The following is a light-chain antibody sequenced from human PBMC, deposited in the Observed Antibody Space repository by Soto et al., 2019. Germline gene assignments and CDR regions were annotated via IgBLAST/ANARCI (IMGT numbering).Light chain of an antibody. Sequence: DIGMTQSPDSLAASLGERATISCKSSQSIFYSSNNHSYLAWYQQKSGQPPHLLIYWASTRESGVPDRFSGSGSGTDVTLTINSRQAEDVAVYYCQQYYSPPCTFGQGTTVEIK. CDR3: QQYYSPPCT. CDR1: QSIFYSSNNHSY. J-gene: IGKJ1*01. V-gene: IGKV4-1*01. CDR2: WAS.